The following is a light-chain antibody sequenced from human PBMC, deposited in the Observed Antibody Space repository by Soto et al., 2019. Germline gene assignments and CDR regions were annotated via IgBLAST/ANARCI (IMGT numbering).Light chain of an antibody. CDR3: SSCAGGNSPYV. CDR2: EVN. V-gene: IGLV2-8*01. J-gene: IGLJ1*01. CDR1: SSDVGGCKF. Sequence: QSVLTQPPSASGSPGQSVTISCTGTSSDVGGCKFVSWYQQYPGKAPQLIIYEVNKRPSVVPDRFSGSKSGNTASLTVSGLQAEDEADYYCSSCAGGNSPYVFGTGTKVTVL.